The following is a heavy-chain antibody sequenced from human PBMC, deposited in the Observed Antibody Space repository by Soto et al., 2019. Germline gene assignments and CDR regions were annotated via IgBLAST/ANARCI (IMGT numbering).Heavy chain of an antibody. V-gene: IGHV4-31*11. Sequence: PSETLSLTCAVYGGSFSGYYWSWIRQHPGKGLEWIGYIYYSGSTYYNPSLKSRVTISVDTSKNQFSLKLSSVTAADTAVYYCARTPLLWGQGTLVTVSS. D-gene: IGHD1-26*01. CDR3: ARTPLL. J-gene: IGHJ4*02. CDR1: GGSFSGYY. CDR2: IYYSGST.